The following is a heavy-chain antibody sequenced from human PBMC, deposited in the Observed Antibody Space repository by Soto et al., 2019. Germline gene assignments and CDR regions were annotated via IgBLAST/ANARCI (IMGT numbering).Heavy chain of an antibody. J-gene: IGHJ4*02. V-gene: IGHV1-46*03. D-gene: IGHD2-15*01. Sequence: ASVKVSCKASGYTFTSYYMHWVRQAPRQGLEWMGIINPSGGSTSYAQKFQGRVTMTRDTSTSTVYMELSSLRSEDTAVYYCAREKDIVVVVAASLYYWGQGTLVTVSS. CDR1: GYTFTSYY. CDR2: INPSGGST. CDR3: AREKDIVVVVAASLYY.